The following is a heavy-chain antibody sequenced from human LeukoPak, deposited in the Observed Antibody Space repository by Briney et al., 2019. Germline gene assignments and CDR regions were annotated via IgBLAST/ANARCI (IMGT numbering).Heavy chain of an antibody. V-gene: IGHV3-23*01. Sequence: GGSLRLSCAASGFTFSSSAMSWVRQAPGKGLEWASSISGSGGSPYYADSVKGRFTISRDNSKNTLYLQMNSLRAEDTAVYYCAKDKGWELLLLDYWGQGTLVTVSS. J-gene: IGHJ4*02. D-gene: IGHD1-26*01. CDR1: GFTFSSSA. CDR3: AKDKGWELLLLDY. CDR2: ISGSGGSP.